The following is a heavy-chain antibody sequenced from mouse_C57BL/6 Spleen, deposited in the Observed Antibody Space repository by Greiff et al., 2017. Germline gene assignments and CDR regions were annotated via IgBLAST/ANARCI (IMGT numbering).Heavy chain of an antibody. CDR1: A. J-gene: IGHJ2*01. Sequence: EVHLVESGGGLVKPGGSLKLSYAMSWVRQTPEKRLEWVATISDGGSYTYYPDNVKGRFTISRDNAKNNLYLQMSHLKSEDTAMYYCARGGDYDYWGQGTTLTVSS. CDR3: ARGGDYDY. CDR2: ISDGGSYT. V-gene: IGHV5-4*01.